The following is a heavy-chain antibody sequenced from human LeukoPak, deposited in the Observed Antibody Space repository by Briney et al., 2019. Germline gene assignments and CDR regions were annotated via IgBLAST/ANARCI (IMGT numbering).Heavy chain of an antibody. J-gene: IGHJ5*02. CDR3: ARDAGNSGYGCDL. CDR2: IKYDEIEK. Sequence: GGSLRLSCAASGFAFSSYWMSWVRQAPGKGLEWVANIKYDEIEKYHVDSVEGRFTISRDHARNSLYLQMNNLRGEDTAIYYCARDAGNSGYGCDLWGQGTLVTVSS. D-gene: IGHD5-12*01. V-gene: IGHV3-7*01. CDR1: GFAFSSYW.